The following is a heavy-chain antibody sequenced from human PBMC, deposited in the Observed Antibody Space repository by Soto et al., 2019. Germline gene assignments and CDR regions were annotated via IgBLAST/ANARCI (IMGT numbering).Heavy chain of an antibody. Sequence: PGGYLRLSCAPSGFTFSYYWMHWERKTTEKGLMWVARIYSDGSATTYADSVKGRFTISRDNSKNTLYLQLNSLRADDTAVYYCARGNYGGFDYWGQGT. J-gene: IGHJ4*02. D-gene: IGHD4-17*01. CDR1: GFTFSYYW. CDR2: IYSDGSAT. CDR3: ARGNYGGFDY. V-gene: IGHV3-74*03.